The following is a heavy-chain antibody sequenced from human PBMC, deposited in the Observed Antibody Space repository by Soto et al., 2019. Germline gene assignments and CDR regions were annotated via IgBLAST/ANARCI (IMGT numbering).Heavy chain of an antibody. CDR1: GGTFSSYA. J-gene: IGHJ6*02. V-gene: IGHV1-69*01. Sequence: QVQLVQSGAEVKKPGSSVKVSCKASGGTFSSYAISWVRQAPGQGLEWMGGIIPIFGTANYAQKFQGRVTITADESTSTAYMELSSLRAEDTAVYYCARGGRPLLWFERKYYYYYGRDVWGQGTTVTVSS. D-gene: IGHD3-10*01. CDR3: ARGGRPLLWFERKYYYYYGRDV. CDR2: IIPIFGTA.